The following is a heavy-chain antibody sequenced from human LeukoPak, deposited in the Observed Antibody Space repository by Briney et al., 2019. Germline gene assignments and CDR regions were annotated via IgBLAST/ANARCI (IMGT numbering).Heavy chain of an antibody. CDR1: GYSFTSYW. V-gene: IGHV5-51*01. J-gene: IGHJ3*02. CDR2: IYPGDSDT. D-gene: IGHD3-22*01. Sequence: GESLNISCKGSGYSFTSYWIGWVRQLPGKGLEGMGIIYPGDSDTRYSPSFQGQVTISADKSIITAYLQWSSLKASDTAMYYCARQQNGARYYSSGLSRSAFDIWGQGTMVTVSS. CDR3: ARQQNGARYYSSGLSRSAFDI.